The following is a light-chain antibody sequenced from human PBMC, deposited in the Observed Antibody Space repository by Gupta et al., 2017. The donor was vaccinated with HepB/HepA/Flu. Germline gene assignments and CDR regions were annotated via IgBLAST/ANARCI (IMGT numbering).Light chain of an antibody. Sequence: DIHMTQSPSSLSASVGDRVTITCRASQSISSYLNWYQQQTGKAAQLLIYAASTLQSGGTSRCFGSGSGAEYSTPISSIQHEEVSADYCQQRYNTSLTFGRGTKVEIK. CDR1: QSISSY. CDR2: AAS. J-gene: IGKJ1*01. V-gene: IGKV1-39*01. CDR3: QQRYNTSLT.